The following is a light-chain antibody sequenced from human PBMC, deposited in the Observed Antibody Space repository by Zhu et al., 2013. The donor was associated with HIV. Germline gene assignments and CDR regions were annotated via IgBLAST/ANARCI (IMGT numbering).Light chain of an antibody. CDR2: GCTP. CDR3: EHRANWPLT. CDR1: QSVSNSY. J-gene: IGKJ4*01. Sequence: EIVLTQSPGTLSLSPGERATLSCRASQSVSNSYLAWYQQKPGQAPRLLIYGCTPKRGPLAIPDRFSGSGSGTDFTLTISSLETEDFAVYYCEHRANWPLTFGGGTEGGDQ. V-gene: IGKV3D-20*02.